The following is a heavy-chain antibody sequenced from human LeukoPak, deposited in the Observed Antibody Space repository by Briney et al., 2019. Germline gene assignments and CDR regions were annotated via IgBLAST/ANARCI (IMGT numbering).Heavy chain of an antibody. CDR2: INHSGST. V-gene: IGHV4-34*01. J-gene: IGHJ6*02. Sequence: SETLSLTCAVYGGSFSGYYWSWIRQPPGKGLEWIGEINHSGSTNYNPSLKSRVTISVDTSKNQFSLKLSSVTAADTAVYYCARGRGYSSSWYSPPTYYYHGMDVWGQGTTVTVSS. CDR1: GGSFSGYY. CDR3: ARGRGYSSSWYSPPTYYYHGMDV. D-gene: IGHD6-13*01.